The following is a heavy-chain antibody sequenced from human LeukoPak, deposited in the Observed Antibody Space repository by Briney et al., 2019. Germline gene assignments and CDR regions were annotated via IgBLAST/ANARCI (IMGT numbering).Heavy chain of an antibody. CDR3: ATLRGYSYGHGFDY. J-gene: IGHJ4*02. CDR1: GGSFSGYY. Sequence: SETLSLTCAVYGGSFSGYYWSWIRQPPGKGLEWIGEINHSGSTNYNPSLKSRVTISVDTSKNQFSLKLSPVTAADTAEYYCATLRGYSYGHGFDYWGQGTLVTVSS. CDR2: INHSGST. V-gene: IGHV4-34*01. D-gene: IGHD5-18*01.